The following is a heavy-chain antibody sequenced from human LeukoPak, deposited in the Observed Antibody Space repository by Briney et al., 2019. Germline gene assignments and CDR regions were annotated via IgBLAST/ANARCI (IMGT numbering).Heavy chain of an antibody. D-gene: IGHD5-18*01. Sequence: GGSLRLSCAASGFTFSSYSMNWVRQAPGKGLEWVSSISSSSSYIYYADSVKGRFTISRDNSKNTLYLQMNSLRAEDTAVYYCARGSRIQLNWFDPWGQGTLVTVSS. J-gene: IGHJ5*02. CDR1: GFTFSSYS. CDR2: ISSSSSYI. CDR3: ARGSRIQLNWFDP. V-gene: IGHV3-21*01.